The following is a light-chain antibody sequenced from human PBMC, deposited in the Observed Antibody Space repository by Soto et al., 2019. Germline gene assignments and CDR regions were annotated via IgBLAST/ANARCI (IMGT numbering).Light chain of an antibody. J-gene: IGKJ4*01. CDR2: AVS. Sequence: DIQMTQSPSSLSASVGDRVTITCRASQSISTYLNWYQQKPGEAPKLLIYAVSRLQSGVPPRFSGSGSGTDFTLTISTLQPEDFATYFCQQSNSIPLTFGGGTKVDIK. CDR3: QQSNSIPLT. V-gene: IGKV1-39*01. CDR1: QSISTY.